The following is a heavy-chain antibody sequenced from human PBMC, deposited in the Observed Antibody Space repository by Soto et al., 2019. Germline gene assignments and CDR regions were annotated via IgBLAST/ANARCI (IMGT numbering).Heavy chain of an antibody. CDR1: GYSFTSYW. CDR2: IYPGDSDT. D-gene: IGHD4-17*01. V-gene: IGHV5-51*01. CDR3: ARAIYGDYARNYYHHGMDV. J-gene: IGHJ6*02. Sequence: GESLKLSCKGSGYSFTSYWIGWVRQMPGKGLECLGIIYPGDSDTRYSPSFQGQVTISADKSISTAYLQWSSLKASDTAMYYCARAIYGDYARNYYHHGMDVWGQGTTVTVSS.